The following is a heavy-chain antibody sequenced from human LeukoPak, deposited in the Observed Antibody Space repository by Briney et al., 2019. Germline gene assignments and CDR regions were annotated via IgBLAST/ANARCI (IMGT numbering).Heavy chain of an antibody. CDR1: GGSISSYY. D-gene: IGHD3-22*01. Sequence: SETLSLTCTVSGGSISSYYWSWIRQPPGKGLEWIGYIYYSGSTNYNPSLKSRVTISVDTSKNQFSLKLSSVTAADTAVYYCARQYYYDSSGYQEAYAFDIWGQGTMVTVSS. CDR2: IYYSGST. J-gene: IGHJ3*02. V-gene: IGHV4-59*08. CDR3: ARQYYYDSSGYQEAYAFDI.